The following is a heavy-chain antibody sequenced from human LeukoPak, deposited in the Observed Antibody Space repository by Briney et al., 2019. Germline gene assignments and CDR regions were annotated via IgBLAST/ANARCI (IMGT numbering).Heavy chain of an antibody. Sequence: ASVKVSCKASGYTFTSFDINWVRQAPGQGLEWMGIINPSGGSTSYAQKFQGRVTMTRDTSTSTVYMELSSLRSEDTAVYYCARPYCSSTSCYEYSLGYWGQGTLVTVSS. CDR3: ARPYCSSTSCYEYSLGY. J-gene: IGHJ4*02. D-gene: IGHD2-2*01. CDR2: INPSGGST. CDR1: GYTFTSFD. V-gene: IGHV1-46*01.